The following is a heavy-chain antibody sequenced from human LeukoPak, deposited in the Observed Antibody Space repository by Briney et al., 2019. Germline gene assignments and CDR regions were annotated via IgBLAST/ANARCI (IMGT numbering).Heavy chain of an antibody. CDR1: GFTFSSYG. CDR3: AKSAGSGSYSIDY. Sequence: GGSLRLSCAASGFTFSSYGMHWVRQAPGKGLEWVAVISYDGSNKYYADSVKGRFTISRDNSKNTLYLQMNSLRAEDTAVYYCAKSAGSGSYSIDYWGQGTLVTVSS. V-gene: IGHV3-30*18. J-gene: IGHJ4*02. CDR2: ISYDGSNK. D-gene: IGHD3-10*01.